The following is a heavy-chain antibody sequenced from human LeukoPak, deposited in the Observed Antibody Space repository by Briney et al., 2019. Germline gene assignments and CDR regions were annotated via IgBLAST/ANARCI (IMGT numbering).Heavy chain of an antibody. V-gene: IGHV4-34*01. CDR2: INHSGST. CDR3: ARGPPRITIFGVVIQNWFDP. D-gene: IGHD3-3*01. J-gene: IGHJ5*02. Sequence: PSETLSLTCAVYGGSFSGYYWSWIRQPPGKGLEWIGEINHSGSTNYNPSLKSRVTISVDTSKNQFSLKLSSVTAADTAVYYCARGPPRITIFGVVIQNWFDPWGQGTLVTVSP. CDR1: GGSFSGYY.